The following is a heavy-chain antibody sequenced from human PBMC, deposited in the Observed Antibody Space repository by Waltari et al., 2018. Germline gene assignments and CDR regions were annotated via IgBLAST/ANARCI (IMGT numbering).Heavy chain of an antibody. D-gene: IGHD3-22*01. Sequence: QITLKESGPTLVKPTQTLTLTCTFSGFSLSTSGVGVGWIRQPTGKALEWLALIYWNDDKRYSPSLKSRLTITKDTSKNQVVLTMTNMDPVDTATYYCAHIKKKSRTYYYDSSGYYLFDYWGQGTLVTVSS. J-gene: IGHJ4*02. CDR3: AHIKKKSRTYYYDSSGYYLFDY. CDR1: GFSLSTSGVG. V-gene: IGHV2-5*01. CDR2: IYWNDDK.